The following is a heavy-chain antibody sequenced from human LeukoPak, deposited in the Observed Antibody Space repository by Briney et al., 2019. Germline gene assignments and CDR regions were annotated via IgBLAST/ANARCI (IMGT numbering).Heavy chain of an antibody. CDR1: GGSISSSNW. CDR3: ARSRLYPPWYFDL. V-gene: IGHV4-4*02. D-gene: IGHD2-2*02. CDR2: IYHSGST. Sequence: PSGTLSLTCAVSGGSISSSNWWSWVRPPPGKGLEWIGEIYHSGSTNYNPSLKSRVTISVDKSKNQFSLKLSSVTAADTAVYYCARSRLYPPWYFDLWGRGTLVTVSS. J-gene: IGHJ2*01.